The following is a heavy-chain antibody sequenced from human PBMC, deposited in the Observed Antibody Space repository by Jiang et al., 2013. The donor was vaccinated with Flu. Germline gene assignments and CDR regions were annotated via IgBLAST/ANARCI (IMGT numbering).Heavy chain of an antibody. CDR3: ARQHGPYLSSSSWYY. J-gene: IGHJ4*02. D-gene: IGHD6-13*01. V-gene: IGHV4-39*01. Sequence: LKSRVTISVDTSKNQFSLKLSSVTAADTAVYYCARQHGPYLSSSSWYYWGQGTLVTVSS.